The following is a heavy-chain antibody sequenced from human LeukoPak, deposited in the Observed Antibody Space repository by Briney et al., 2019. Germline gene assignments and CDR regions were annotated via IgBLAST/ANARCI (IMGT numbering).Heavy chain of an antibody. D-gene: IGHD6-19*01. CDR3: ARGGATGIAVAGTIDYYDY. CDR1: GCTFTSYY. Sequence: GASVKVSCKASGCTFTSYYMHWVRQAPGQGLEWMGIINPSGGSTSYAQKFQGRVTMTRDTSTSTVYMELSSLRSEDTAVYYCARGGATGIAVAGTIDYYDYWGQGTLVTVSS. J-gene: IGHJ4*02. V-gene: IGHV1-46*01. CDR2: INPSGGST.